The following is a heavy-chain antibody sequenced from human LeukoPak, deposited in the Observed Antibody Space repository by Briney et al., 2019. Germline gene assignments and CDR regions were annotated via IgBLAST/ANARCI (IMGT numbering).Heavy chain of an antibody. J-gene: IGHJ4*02. V-gene: IGHV3-53*01. Sequence: PGVSLRLSCAASGFTVSSNFMTWVRQAPGKGLEWVSLIYHDSNTYYADSVKGRFTISRDNSKNTLYLQMNSLRAEDTAVYYCANTYYYDSSDYFDYWGQGTLVTVSS. CDR3: ANTYYYDSSDYFDY. CDR1: GFTVSSNF. CDR2: IYHDSNT. D-gene: IGHD3-22*01.